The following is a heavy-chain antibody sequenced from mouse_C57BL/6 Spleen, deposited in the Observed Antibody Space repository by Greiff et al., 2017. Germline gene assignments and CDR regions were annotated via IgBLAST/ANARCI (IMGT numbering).Heavy chain of an antibody. J-gene: IGHJ3*01. CDR1: GFNIKDYY. D-gene: IGHD6-1*01. CDR3: ARSSHLAWFAY. Sequence: VQLQQSGAELVKPGASVKLSCTASGFNIKDYYMHWVKQRTEQGLEWIGRIEPEDGETKYAPKFPGKATITADTSSNTAYLQLRSLTSEDTAVYYCARSSHLAWFAYWGQGTLVTVSA. V-gene: IGHV14-2*01. CDR2: IEPEDGET.